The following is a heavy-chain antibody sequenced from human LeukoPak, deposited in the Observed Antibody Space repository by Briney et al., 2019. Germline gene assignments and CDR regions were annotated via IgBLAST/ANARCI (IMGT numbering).Heavy chain of an antibody. CDR3: AKDWGMGDQLLRIDY. CDR1: GFTFSTYA. J-gene: IGHJ4*02. D-gene: IGHD2-2*01. CDR2: ISGSGVST. V-gene: IGHV3-23*01. Sequence: GGSLRLSRTASGFTFSTYAMNWVRQAPGKGLEWVSGISGSGVSTYYADSVKGRFTISRDNSNNTLYLQMSSLGAEDTAVYYCAKDWGMGDQLLRIDYWGQGTLVTVSS.